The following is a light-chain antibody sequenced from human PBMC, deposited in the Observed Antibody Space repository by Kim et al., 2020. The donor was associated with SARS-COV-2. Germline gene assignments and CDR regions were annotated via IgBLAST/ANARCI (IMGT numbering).Light chain of an antibody. J-gene: IGKJ4*01. Sequence: ATINCKSSQSVLYSSNNKNYLAWYQQKPGQPPKLLIYWASTRESGVPDRFSGSGSGTDFTLTISSLQAEDVAVYYCQQYYSSVLTFGGGTKVDIK. CDR2: WAS. V-gene: IGKV4-1*01. CDR3: QQYYSSVLT. CDR1: QSVLYSSNNKNY.